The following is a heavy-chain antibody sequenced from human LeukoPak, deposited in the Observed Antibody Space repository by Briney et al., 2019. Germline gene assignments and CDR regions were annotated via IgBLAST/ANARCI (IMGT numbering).Heavy chain of an antibody. J-gene: IGHJ4*02. V-gene: IGHV3-74*01. CDR1: GFTFSSYC. CDR2: INSDGSST. Sequence: PGGSLRLSCAASGFTFSSYCMHWVRQAPGKGLVWVSRINSDGSSTSYADSVKGRFTISRDNAKNTLYLQMNSLRAEDTAVYYCARATRYSYPRVDYWGQGTLVTVSS. D-gene: IGHD5-18*01. CDR3: ARATRYSYPRVDY.